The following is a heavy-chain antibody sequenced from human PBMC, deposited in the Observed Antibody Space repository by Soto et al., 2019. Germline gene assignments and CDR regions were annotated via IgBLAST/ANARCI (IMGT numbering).Heavy chain of an antibody. CDR1: GFTFSSYS. J-gene: IGHJ4*02. D-gene: IGHD3-9*01. CDR2: ISSGSKTI. V-gene: IGHV3-48*02. Sequence: GGSLRLSCAASGFTFSSYSMNWVRQAPGKGLEWVSYISSGSKTIYYADSVQGRFTVSRDNAKNSQYLQMSSLTDEDTAVYYCARDDILGLRTFDYWGRGTLVPV. CDR3: ARDDILGLRTFDY.